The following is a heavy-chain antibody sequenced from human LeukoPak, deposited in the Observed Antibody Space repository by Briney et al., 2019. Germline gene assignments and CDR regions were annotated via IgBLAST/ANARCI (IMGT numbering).Heavy chain of an antibody. V-gene: IGHV3-74*01. D-gene: IGHD2-2*01. CDR2: INSDGSST. CDR1: GFTFSSYW. J-gene: IGHJ6*04. Sequence: GGSLRLSCAASGFTFSSYWMHWVRQAPGKGLVWVSRINSDGSSTSYADSVKGRFTISRDNAKNTLYLQMNSLRAEDTAVYYCAREPDIVVVPAASYYGMDVWGKGTTVTVSS. CDR3: AREPDIVVVPAASYYGMDV.